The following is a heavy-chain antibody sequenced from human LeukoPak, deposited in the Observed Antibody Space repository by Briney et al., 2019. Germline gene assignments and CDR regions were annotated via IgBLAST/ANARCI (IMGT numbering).Heavy chain of an antibody. J-gene: IGHJ4*02. V-gene: IGHV4-34*01. CDR1: GGSFSGYY. Sequence: SETLSLTCAVYGGSFSGYYWSWIRQPPGKGLEWIGEINHSGSTNYNPSLKSRVTTSVDTSKNQFSLKLSSVTAADTAVYYCARGRGTSYFDYWGQGTLVTVSS. CDR2: INHSGST. CDR3: ARGRGTSYFDY.